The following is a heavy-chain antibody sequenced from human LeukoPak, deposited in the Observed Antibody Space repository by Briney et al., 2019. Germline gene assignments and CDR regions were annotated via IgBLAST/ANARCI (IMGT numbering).Heavy chain of an antibody. CDR3: ARAQKPVDQYYDNAFDI. V-gene: IGHV1-46*01. CDR1: GYTFTSYY. D-gene: IGHD3-22*01. CDR2: INPSGGST. Sequence: GASVKVSCKASGYTFTSYYMHWVRQAPGQGLEWMGIINPSGGSTSYAQKFQGRVTMTRDTSTSTVYMELSSLRSEDTAVFYCARAQKPVDQYYDNAFDIWGQGTMVTVSS. J-gene: IGHJ3*02.